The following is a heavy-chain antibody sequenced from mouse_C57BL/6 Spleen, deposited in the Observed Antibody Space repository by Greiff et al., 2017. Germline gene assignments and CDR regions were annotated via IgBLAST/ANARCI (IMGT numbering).Heavy chain of an antibody. J-gene: IGHJ3*01. D-gene: IGHD1-1*02. CDR3: ARGGGSWFAY. Sequence: VQLQQPGAELVMPGASVKLSCKASGYTFTSYWMHWVKQRPGQGLEWIGEIDPSDSYTNYNQKFKGKSTLTVDTSSSTAYMQLSSLTSEDSAVYYCARGGGSWFAYWGQGTLVTVSA. CDR2: IDPSDSYT. V-gene: IGHV1-69*01. CDR1: GYTFTSYW.